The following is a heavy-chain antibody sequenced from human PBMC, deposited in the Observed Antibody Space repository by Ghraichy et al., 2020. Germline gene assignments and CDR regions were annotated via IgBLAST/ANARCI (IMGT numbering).Heavy chain of an antibody. D-gene: IGHD4-23*01. J-gene: IGHJ4*02. CDR1: AFTFSSYW. CDR2: IKQDGSEK. Sequence: GESLNISCAASAFTFSSYWMSWVRQAPGRGLEWVANIKQDGSEKHYVESVKGRFTISRDNAKNSLYVQMNSLRAEDTAVYYCARLALDYGGNFDYWGQGTLVTVSS. V-gene: IGHV3-7*01. CDR3: ARLALDYGGNFDY.